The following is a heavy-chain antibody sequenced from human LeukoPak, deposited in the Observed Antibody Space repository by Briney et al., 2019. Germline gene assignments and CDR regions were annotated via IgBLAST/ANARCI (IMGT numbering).Heavy chain of an antibody. Sequence: ASVKVSCKASGYTFTSYGISWVRQAPGQGLEWMGWISAYNGNTNYAQKLQGRVTMTTDTSTGTAYMDLRNLRFDDTAVYFCARSGRGTYYYFDLWGQGTLVTVSS. CDR3: ARSGRGTYYYFDL. V-gene: IGHV1-18*01. J-gene: IGHJ4*01. CDR2: ISAYNGNT. CDR1: GYTFTSYG. D-gene: IGHD1-26*01.